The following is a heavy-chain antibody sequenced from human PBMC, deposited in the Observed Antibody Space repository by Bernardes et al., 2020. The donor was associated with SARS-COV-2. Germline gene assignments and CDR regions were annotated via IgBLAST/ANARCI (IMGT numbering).Heavy chain of an antibody. Sequence: GGSLRLSCAASGFTFRSYGMHWVRQAPGKGLEWVAVIWYDGSNKYYADSVKGRFTISRDNSKNTLYLQMNSLRAEDTAVYYCARGGKLIAAAAPWYFDYWGQGTLVTVSS. CDR1: GFTFRSYG. CDR3: ARGGKLIAAAAPWYFDY. CDR2: IWYDGSNK. J-gene: IGHJ4*02. V-gene: IGHV3-33*01. D-gene: IGHD6-13*01.